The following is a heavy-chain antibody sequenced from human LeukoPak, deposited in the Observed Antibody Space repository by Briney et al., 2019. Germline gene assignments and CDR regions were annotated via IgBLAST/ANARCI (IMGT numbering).Heavy chain of an antibody. J-gene: IGHJ4*02. D-gene: IGHD6-13*01. Sequence: ASVKVSCKASGYTFTGYYMHWVRQAPGQGLEWMGRVNPNSGGTNYAQKFQGRVTMTRDTSISTAYMELSRLRSDDTAVYYCATGGYSSNPIDYWGQGTLVTVSS. CDR3: ATGGYSSNPIDY. V-gene: IGHV1-2*06. CDR2: VNPNSGGT. CDR1: GYTFTGYY.